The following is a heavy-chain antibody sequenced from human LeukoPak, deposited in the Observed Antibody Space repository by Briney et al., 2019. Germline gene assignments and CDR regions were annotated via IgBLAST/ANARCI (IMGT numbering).Heavy chain of an antibody. CDR1: GGSISSSSYY. Sequence: SETLSLTCTVSGGSISSSSYYWGWIRQPPGKGLEWIGSIYYSGSTYYNPSLKSRVTISVDTSKNQFSLKLSSATAADTAVYYCARHSHWFDPWGQGTLVTVSS. J-gene: IGHJ5*02. CDR3: ARHSHWFDP. CDR2: IYYSGST. V-gene: IGHV4-39*01.